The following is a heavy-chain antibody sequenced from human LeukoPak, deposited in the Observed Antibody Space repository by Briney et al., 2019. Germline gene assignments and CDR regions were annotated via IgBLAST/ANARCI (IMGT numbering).Heavy chain of an antibody. CDR2: ITGSGGST. CDR1: GFTFSSYA. CDR3: AKLRSIPAAMWFDP. D-gene: IGHD2-2*01. V-gene: IGHV3-23*01. Sequence: PGGSLRLSCAASGFTFSSYAMSWVRQAPGKGLEWVSAITGSGGSTYFPDSVKGRFTISRDNSKNTLYLQMDSLRAEDTAVYYCAKLRSIPAAMWFDPWGQGTLVTVSS. J-gene: IGHJ5*02.